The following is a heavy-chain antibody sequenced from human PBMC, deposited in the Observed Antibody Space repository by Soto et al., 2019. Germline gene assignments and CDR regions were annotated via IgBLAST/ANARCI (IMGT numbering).Heavy chain of an antibody. CDR3: AKDREMGITMVDGYGMDV. Sequence: GGSLRLSCAASGFTFSSYAMSWVRQAPGKGLEWVSAISGSGGSTYYADSVKGRFTISRDNSKNTLYLQMNSLRAEDTAVYYCAKDREMGITMVDGYGMDVWGQGTTVTVSS. V-gene: IGHV3-23*01. CDR2: ISGSGGST. J-gene: IGHJ6*02. D-gene: IGHD3-10*01. CDR1: GFTFSSYA.